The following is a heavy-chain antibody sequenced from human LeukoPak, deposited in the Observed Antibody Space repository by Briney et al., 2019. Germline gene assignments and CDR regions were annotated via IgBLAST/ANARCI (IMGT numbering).Heavy chain of an antibody. CDR1: GFVFSSYW. Sequence: PGGSLRLSCAASGFVFSSYWMSWVRQAPGRGLEWVANIKHDGSGKYYVDSVKDRFTISRDNAKNSMYLHMNSLRAEDTAVYYCASYCSGGSCCDYWGRGIMVTVSS. CDR3: ASYCSGGSCCDY. V-gene: IGHV3-7*05. J-gene: IGHJ4*02. CDR2: IKHDGSGK. D-gene: IGHD2-15*01.